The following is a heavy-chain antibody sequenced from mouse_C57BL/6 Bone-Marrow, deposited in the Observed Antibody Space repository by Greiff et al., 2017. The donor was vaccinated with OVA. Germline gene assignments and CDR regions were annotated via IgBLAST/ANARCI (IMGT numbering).Heavy chain of an antibody. CDR3: ARRGSSYGCAY. CDR2: ISNLAYSI. V-gene: IGHV5-15*01. CDR1: GFTFSDYG. Sequence: EVKLVESGGGLVQPGGSLKLSCAASGFTFSDYGMAWVRQAPRKGPEWVAFISNLAYSIYYADTVTGRFTISRENAKNTLYLEMSSLRSEDTAMYYCARRGSSYGCAYWGQGTLVTVSA. J-gene: IGHJ3*01. D-gene: IGHD1-1*01.